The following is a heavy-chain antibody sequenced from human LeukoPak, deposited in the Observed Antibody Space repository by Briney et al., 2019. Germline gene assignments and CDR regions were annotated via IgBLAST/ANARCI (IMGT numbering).Heavy chain of an antibody. D-gene: IGHD6-19*01. CDR3: ARAGYGYGWYHRSWFAA. J-gene: IGHJ5*02. CDR2: INHSGST. CDR1: VGSFSGYY. V-gene: IGHV4-34*01. Sequence: SETLSLTCAVYVGSFSGYYWSGIRQPPGKGREWVGEINHSGSTNYNPPLKSRVTISVNTSNNQFSLKLSALTAAGTPVYYCARAGYGYGWYHRSWFAAWGQGTMVTVSS.